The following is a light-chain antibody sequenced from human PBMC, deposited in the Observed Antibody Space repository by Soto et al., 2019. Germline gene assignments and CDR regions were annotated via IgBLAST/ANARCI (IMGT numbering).Light chain of an antibody. J-gene: IGKJ1*01. CDR3: QQYSIWRT. CDR1: ESVSNN. CDR2: GAS. V-gene: IGKV3-15*01. Sequence: EIVMTQSPATLSLSPGERATISCRASESVSNNLAWYKQKAGQAPRLLIYGASTRATGIPARFSGSGSGTEFTLTISSLQSEDFAVYYCQQYSIWRTFCQGTKVDIK.